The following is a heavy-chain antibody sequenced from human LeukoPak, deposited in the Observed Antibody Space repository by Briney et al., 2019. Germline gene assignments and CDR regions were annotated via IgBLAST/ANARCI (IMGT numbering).Heavy chain of an antibody. D-gene: IGHD4-17*01. J-gene: IGHJ4*02. CDR1: GGSFSGYY. V-gene: IGHV4-34*01. Sequence: SETLSLTCAVYGGSFSGYYWSWIRQPPGKGLEWIGEINHSGSTNYNPSLKSRVTISVDTSKNQFSLKLSSVTAANTAVYYCARDDYGDLRSFDYWGQGTLATVSS. CDR3: ARDDYGDLRSFDY. CDR2: INHSGST.